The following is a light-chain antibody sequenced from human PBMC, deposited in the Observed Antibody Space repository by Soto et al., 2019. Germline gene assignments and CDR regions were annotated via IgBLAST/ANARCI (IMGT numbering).Light chain of an antibody. CDR2: GNT. CDR1: SSNIGAGYD. V-gene: IGLV1-40*01. J-gene: IGLJ1*01. CDR3: PSYDSSLSGSSV. Sequence: QSVLTQPPSVSGAPGQRVTISCTGSSSNIGAGYDVHWYQQLPGTAPKLLIYGNTNRPSGVPDRFSGSRSGTSASLAITGLKAEDEGDYYCPSYDSSLSGSSVFGTGTKVTV.